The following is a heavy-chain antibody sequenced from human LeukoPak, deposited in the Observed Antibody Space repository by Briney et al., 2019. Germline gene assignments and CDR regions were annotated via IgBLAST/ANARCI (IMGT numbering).Heavy chain of an antibody. Sequence: PGGSLRLSCAASGLTFSSYEMNWVRQAPGKGLEWVSYISSSGSTIYYADSVKGRFTISRDNAKNSLYLQMNSLRAEDTAVYYCARGWDYYDSSGYYGHRAFDIWGQGTMVTVSS. CDR2: ISSSGSTI. CDR1: GLTFSSYE. D-gene: IGHD3-22*01. J-gene: IGHJ3*02. CDR3: ARGWDYYDSSGYYGHRAFDI. V-gene: IGHV3-48*03.